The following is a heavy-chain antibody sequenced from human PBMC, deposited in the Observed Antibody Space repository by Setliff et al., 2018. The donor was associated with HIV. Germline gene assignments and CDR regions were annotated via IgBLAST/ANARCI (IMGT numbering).Heavy chain of an antibody. J-gene: IGHJ4*02. Sequence: GGSLRLSCAVSGFTLSTFSMSWVRQAPGKGLEWVSAISSKDGSTYYADSVRGRFTISRDNSKNTLYLQMNSLRAEDTAVYYCAKSSWWEPRAYWGQGALVTVSS. V-gene: IGHV3-23*01. CDR1: GFTLSTFS. D-gene: IGHD2-15*01. CDR3: AKSSWWEPRAY. CDR2: ISSKDGST.